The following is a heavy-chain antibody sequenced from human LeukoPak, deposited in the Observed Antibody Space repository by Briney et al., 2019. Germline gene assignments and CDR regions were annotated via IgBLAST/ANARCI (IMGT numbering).Heavy chain of an antibody. V-gene: IGHV4-38-2*01. D-gene: IGHD4/OR15-4a*01. Sequence: SETLSLTCAVSGYSISSGYYWGWIRQPPGKGLEWIGSIYHSGSTYYNPSLKSRVTISVDTSKNQFSLKLSSVTAADTGVYYCARRREVQYYFDYWGQGTLVTVSS. J-gene: IGHJ4*02. CDR1: GYSISSGYY. CDR3: ARRREVQYYFDY. CDR2: IYHSGST.